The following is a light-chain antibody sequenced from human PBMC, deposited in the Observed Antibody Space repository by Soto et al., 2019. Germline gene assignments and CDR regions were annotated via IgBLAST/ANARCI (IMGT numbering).Light chain of an antibody. Sequence: SYVLTQPPSVSVAPGETARITCGGNNIGSKSVHWYQQKPGQAPVRVIYSDSDRPSGIPERFSGYNSGNTATLAISRVEAGDEADYYCQVWDSSSYHVIFGGGTKVTVL. CDR3: QVWDSSSYHVI. J-gene: IGLJ2*01. CDR2: SDS. V-gene: IGLV3-21*04. CDR1: NIGSKS.